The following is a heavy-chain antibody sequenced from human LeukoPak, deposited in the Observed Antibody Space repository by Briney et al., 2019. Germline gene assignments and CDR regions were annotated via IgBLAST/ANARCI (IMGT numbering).Heavy chain of an antibody. V-gene: IGHV3-72*01. CDR3: TRDGGEGGNSAFDI. Sequence: GGSLRLSCAASEFTLSDYILDWVRQAPGKGLEWVGRIRRGTNSYTTEYAASVKGRFIISRDDSKNSLYLHMNSLKTEDTAVYYCTRDGGEGGNSAFDIWGQGTMVTVSS. D-gene: IGHD4-23*01. CDR1: EFTLSDYI. CDR2: IRRGTNSYTT. J-gene: IGHJ3*02.